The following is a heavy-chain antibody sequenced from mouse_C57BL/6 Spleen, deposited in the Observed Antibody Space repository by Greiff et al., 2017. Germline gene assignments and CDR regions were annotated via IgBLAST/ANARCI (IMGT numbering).Heavy chain of an antibody. Sequence: EVQLVESGGGLVKPGGSLKLSCAASGFTFSSYAMSWVRQTPEKRLEWVATISSGGSYTYYPDSVKGRFTISRDNAKNTLYLQMSSLKSEDTAMYYCARPDYYGSSYLDYWGQGTTLTVSS. J-gene: IGHJ2*01. CDR1: GFTFSSYA. CDR3: ARPDYYGSSYLDY. D-gene: IGHD1-1*01. CDR2: ISSGGSYT. V-gene: IGHV5-6*01.